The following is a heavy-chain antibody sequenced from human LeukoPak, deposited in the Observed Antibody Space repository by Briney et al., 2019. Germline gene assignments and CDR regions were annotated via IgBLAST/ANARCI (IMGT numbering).Heavy chain of an antibody. CDR3: ARSGYSGYDSGLDY. CDR2: IIPIFGTA. J-gene: IGHJ4*02. CDR1: GGTFSSYA. V-gene: IGHV1-69*06. D-gene: IGHD5-12*01. Sequence: SVKVSCKASGGTFSSYAISWVRQAPGQGLEWMGGIIPIFGTANYAQKFQGRVTITADKSTSTAYMELSSLRSEDTAVYYCARSGYSGYDSGLDYWGQGTLVTVSS.